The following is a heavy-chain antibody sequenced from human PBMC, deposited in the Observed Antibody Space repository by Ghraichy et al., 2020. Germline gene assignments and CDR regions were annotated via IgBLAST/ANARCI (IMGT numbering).Heavy chain of an antibody. CDR1: GFTFTNYG. Sequence: ASVKVSCRGAGFTFTNYGFNWVRQAPGQGLEWMGWISAYSGVTHYAQKFQDRVTMTTDTSTNTAYMELRSLKSDDTAIYYCARDLEGSTWYVPHLLDPWGQGALVTVSS. J-gene: IGHJ5*02. CDR3: ARDLEGSTWYVPHLLDP. CDR2: ISAYSGVT. D-gene: IGHD6-13*01. V-gene: IGHV1-18*01.